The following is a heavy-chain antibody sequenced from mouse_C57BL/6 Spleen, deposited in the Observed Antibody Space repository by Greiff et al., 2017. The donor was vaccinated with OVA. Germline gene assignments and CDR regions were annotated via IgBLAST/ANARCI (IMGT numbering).Heavy chain of an antibody. CDR1: GFSLTSYA. CDR2: IWTGGGT. Sequence: VQVVESGPGLVAPSQSLSITCTVSGFSLTSYAISWVRQPPGKGLEWLGVIWTGGGTNYNSALKSRLSISKDNSKSQVFLKMNSLQTDDTARYYCARNSEDYGSSYVQIWGTGTTVTVSS. CDR3: ARNSEDYGSSYVQI. V-gene: IGHV2-9-1*01. D-gene: IGHD1-1*01. J-gene: IGHJ1*03.